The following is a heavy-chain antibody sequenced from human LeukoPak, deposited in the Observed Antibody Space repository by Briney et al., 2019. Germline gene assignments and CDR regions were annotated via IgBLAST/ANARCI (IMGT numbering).Heavy chain of an antibody. V-gene: IGHV3-23*01. CDR2: ISGSGGST. CDR3: AKSQSGYSSGWYLFDY. CDR1: GFTFSSYA. Sequence: SGGSLRLSCAASGFTFSSYAMSWVRQAPGKGLEWVSAISGSGGSTYYADSVKGRFTISRDNSKNTLYLQMNSLRAEDTAVYYCAKSQSGYSSGWYLFDYWGQGTLVTVSS. J-gene: IGHJ4*02. D-gene: IGHD6-19*01.